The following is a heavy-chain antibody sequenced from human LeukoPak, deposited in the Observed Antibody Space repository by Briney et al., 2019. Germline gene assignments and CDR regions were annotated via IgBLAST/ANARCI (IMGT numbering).Heavy chain of an antibody. CDR3: ARDKIVGATSLDY. CDR2: MKQDGGEK. V-gene: IGHV3-7*03. Sequence: GGSLRLSCAASGFTFSNYWMTWVRQAPGKGLEWVANMKQDGGEKYYVDSVKGRFTISRDNAKNSLYLQMNSLRAEDTAVYYCARDKIVGATSLDYWGQGTLVTVSS. J-gene: IGHJ4*02. CDR1: GFTFSNYW. D-gene: IGHD1-26*01.